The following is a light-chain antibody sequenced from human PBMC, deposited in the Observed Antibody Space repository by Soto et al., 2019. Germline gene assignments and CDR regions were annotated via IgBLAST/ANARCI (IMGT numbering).Light chain of an antibody. V-gene: IGKV3-20*01. Sequence: EIVLTQSPGTLSLSPGERATISCRASQSVSSSYLAWYQQKPGQAPRLLIYDASSIATGIPDRFSGSGSGTDFSLTISRLEPEDVAVYFCQQYGSSPYTFGQGTKLEIK. CDR2: DAS. CDR3: QQYGSSPYT. CDR1: QSVSSSY. J-gene: IGKJ2*01.